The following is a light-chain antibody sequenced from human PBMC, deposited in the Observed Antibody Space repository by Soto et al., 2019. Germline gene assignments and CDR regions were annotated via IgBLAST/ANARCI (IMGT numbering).Light chain of an antibody. CDR1: QDIGTY. CDR3: QQYFKLRT. CDR2: SAS. V-gene: IGKV1-8*01. J-gene: IGKJ1*01. Sequence: AIPMTQSPSSLSASAGDRVTITCRASQDIGTYLVWYQQKPGKAPNLLIYSASTLHSGGPSRFSGSGAGTVFTLTIISLQSEDSATYYCQQYFKLRTFGQGTKV.